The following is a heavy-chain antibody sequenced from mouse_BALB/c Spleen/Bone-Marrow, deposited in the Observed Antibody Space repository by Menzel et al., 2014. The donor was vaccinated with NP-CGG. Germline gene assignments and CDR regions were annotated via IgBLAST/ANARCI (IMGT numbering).Heavy chain of an antibody. D-gene: IGHD4-1*01. V-gene: IGHV1-54*01. J-gene: IGHJ4*01. CDR2: INPGSGGT. Sequence: QVQLKESGAELVRPGTSVKVSCKASGYAFTNYLIEWVKQRPGQGPEWIGVINPGSGGTNYNEKFKAKATLTADKSSSTAYMQLSSLTSDDSAVYFCARCLTGTSAMDYWGQGTSVTVSS. CDR3: ARCLTGTSAMDY. CDR1: GYAFTNYL.